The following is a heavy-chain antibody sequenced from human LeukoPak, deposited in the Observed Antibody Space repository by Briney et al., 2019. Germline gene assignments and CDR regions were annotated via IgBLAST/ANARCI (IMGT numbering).Heavy chain of an antibody. Sequence: GESLKISCQGSGYIFSSYWIGWARQMPGQGLEWMGIIYPGGSDTRYSPPFQGQVTISADKSISTAYVQWNSLRASDTAMYYCARHQYYYDTRAYYIDYWGQGTLVTVSS. D-gene: IGHD3-22*01. J-gene: IGHJ4*02. CDR1: GYIFSSYW. CDR2: IYPGGSDT. V-gene: IGHV5-51*01. CDR3: ARHQYYYDTRAYYIDY.